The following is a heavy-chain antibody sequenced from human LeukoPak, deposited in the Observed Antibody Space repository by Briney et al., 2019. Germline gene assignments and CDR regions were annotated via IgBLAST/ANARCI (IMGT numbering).Heavy chain of an antibody. Sequence: GGSLRLSCAASGFTFSSYWMSWVRQAPGKGLEWVANIKQDGSEKYYVDSVKGRFTISRDNAKNSLYLQMNSLRAEDTAVYYCARDLGIAAAGTGWDNWFDPWGQGTLVSVSS. CDR1: GFTFSSYW. V-gene: IGHV3-7*01. CDR2: IKQDGSEK. CDR3: ARDLGIAAAGTGWDNWFDP. D-gene: IGHD6-13*01. J-gene: IGHJ5*02.